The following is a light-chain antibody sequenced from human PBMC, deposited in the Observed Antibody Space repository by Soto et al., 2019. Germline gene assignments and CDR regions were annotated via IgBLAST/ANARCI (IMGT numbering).Light chain of an antibody. CDR2: DVS. CDR1: RSDIGAYHY. J-gene: IGLJ2*01. CDR3: SSYTTISTVI. Sequence: QSALTQPASVSGSSGQSITISCTGTRSDIGAYHYVSWYQQHPGKVPKLIIYDVSNRPSGVSNRFSGSKSANTASLTISGLQAEDEADYYCSSYTTISTVIFGGGTKVTVL. V-gene: IGLV2-14*03.